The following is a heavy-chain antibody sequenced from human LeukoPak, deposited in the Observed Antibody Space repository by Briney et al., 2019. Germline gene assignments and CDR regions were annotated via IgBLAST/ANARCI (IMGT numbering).Heavy chain of an antibody. D-gene: IGHD2-2*01. Sequence: ASVKVSCEASGYTFTGSYIHWVRQAPGQGLEWMGWINPNNGGTNYAQKFQGRVTMTRDTSITTVYMELRSLRYDDTAVYYCARGVYCSSSSCSGGLGYYFYFMDVWGKGTTVTVSS. V-gene: IGHV1-2*02. CDR1: GYTFTGSY. J-gene: IGHJ6*03. CDR3: ARGVYCSSSSCSGGLGYYFYFMDV. CDR2: INPNNGGT.